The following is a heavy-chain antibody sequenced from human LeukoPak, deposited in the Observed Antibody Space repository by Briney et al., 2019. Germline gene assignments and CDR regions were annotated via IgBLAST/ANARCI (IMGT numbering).Heavy chain of an antibody. D-gene: IGHD5-12*01. V-gene: IGHV3-30-3*01. J-gene: IGHJ4*02. CDR1: GFTFGTYA. CDR2: ISYDGSNK. Sequence: GRSLRLSCAASGFTFGTYAMHWVRQAPGKGLEWVAIISYDGSNKYYADSVKGRFTISRDNSKNTLYLQMNSLRAEDTAVYYCARDEGNIVATMVFDYWGQGTLVTVSS. CDR3: ARDEGNIVATMVFDY.